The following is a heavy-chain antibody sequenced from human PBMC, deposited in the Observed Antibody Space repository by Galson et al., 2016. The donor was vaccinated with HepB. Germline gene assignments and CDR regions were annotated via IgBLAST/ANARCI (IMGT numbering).Heavy chain of an antibody. J-gene: IGHJ6*02. CDR3: TREQSLLELPRYYYGLDV. V-gene: IGHV3-21*01. CDR1: GFALSNYA. Sequence: SLRLSCAASGFALSNYAMNWVRQAPGKGLEWVSFISSSSSHIYYAESVRGRVTTTRDNAKRSLYLQMNSLRVEDTAVYYCTREQSLLELPRYYYGLDVWGLGTTVTVSS. CDR2: ISSSSSHI. D-gene: IGHD3-10*01.